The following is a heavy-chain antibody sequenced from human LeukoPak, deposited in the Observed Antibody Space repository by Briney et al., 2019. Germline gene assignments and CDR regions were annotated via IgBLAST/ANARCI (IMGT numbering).Heavy chain of an antibody. J-gene: IGHJ4*02. V-gene: IGHV1-18*01. D-gene: IGHD3-22*01. CDR1: GYTFTSYG. CDR3: ARDSSYYDSSGSTFDY. CDR2: ISAYNGNT. Sequence: ASVKVSCKASGYTFTSYGISWVRQAPGQGLEWMGWISAYNGNTNYAQKLQGRVTMTTDTSTSTAYMELRSLRSDDTAVYYCARDSSYYDSSGSTFDYWGQGTLVTVSS.